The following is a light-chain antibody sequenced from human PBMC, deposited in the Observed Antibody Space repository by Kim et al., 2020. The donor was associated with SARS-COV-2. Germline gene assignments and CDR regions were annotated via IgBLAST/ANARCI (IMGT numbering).Light chain of an antibody. CDR1: NIGSKS. Sequence: APGKTDRLTCGGDNIGSKSVHWYQQMPGQAPVLVIYYDTDRPSGIPDRFSGSNSGNTATLTINRVEAGDEADYFCQVWDTTSDHYVFGTGTKVTVL. J-gene: IGLJ1*01. CDR3: QVWDTTSDHYV. CDR2: YDT. V-gene: IGLV3-21*04.